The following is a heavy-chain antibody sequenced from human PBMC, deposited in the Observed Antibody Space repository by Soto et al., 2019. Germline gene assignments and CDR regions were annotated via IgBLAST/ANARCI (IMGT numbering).Heavy chain of an antibody. CDR1: VDSVSSNSAA. Sequence: SQTLSLTCAISVDSVSSNSAAWNWISQSPSRGLEWLGRTYYRSKWYNDYAVSVKSRITINPDTSKNQFSLQLNSVTPEDTAVYYCEREDHYDILTGYHHHNAFDIWDHGTMVTVSS. CDR3: EREDHYDILTGYHHHNAFDI. CDR2: TYYRSKWYN. D-gene: IGHD3-9*01. V-gene: IGHV6-1*01. J-gene: IGHJ3*02.